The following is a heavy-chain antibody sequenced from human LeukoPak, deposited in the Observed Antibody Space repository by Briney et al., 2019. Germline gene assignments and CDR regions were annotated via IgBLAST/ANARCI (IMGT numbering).Heavy chain of an antibody. CDR3: ARAAGSGLIDY. J-gene: IGHJ4*02. Sequence: SETLSLTCAVYGGSFSGYYWSWIRQPPGMGLGWIGSIYYSGNTYYNPSLKSRVTISLDTSKNQFSLNLNSVTAADTALYFCARAAGSGLIDYWGQGILVIVSS. CDR1: GGSFSGYY. D-gene: IGHD6-19*01. CDR2: IYYSGNT. V-gene: IGHV4-34*11.